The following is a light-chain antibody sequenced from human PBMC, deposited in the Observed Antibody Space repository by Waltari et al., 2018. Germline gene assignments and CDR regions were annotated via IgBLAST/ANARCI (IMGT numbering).Light chain of an antibody. Sequence: QSALTQPASVSGTPGQSITIPCRGTTSAVGSYDLIPWYQQHPGEAPKLLICEVFKRPPDTSSRFSGAKSGSTASLTISGLQPEDEADYYCCSYAGRGTYVFGSGTKVTVL. CDR1: TSAVGSYDL. V-gene: IGLV2-23*02. J-gene: IGLJ1*01. CDR3: CSYAGRGTYV. CDR2: EVF.